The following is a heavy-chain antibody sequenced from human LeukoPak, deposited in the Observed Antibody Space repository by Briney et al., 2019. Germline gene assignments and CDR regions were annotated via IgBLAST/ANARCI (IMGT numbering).Heavy chain of an antibody. V-gene: IGHV3-21*04. CDR3: AKKNSYFDY. Sequence: PGGSLRLSCAASGFTFNNYIMNWVRQAPGKGLEWVSSISSSSDYIYYADSVKGRFTISRDNAKNSLYLQMNSLRAEDTAVYYCAKKNSYFDYWGQGTQVTVSS. CDR2: ISSSSDYI. J-gene: IGHJ4*02. CDR1: GFTFNNYI.